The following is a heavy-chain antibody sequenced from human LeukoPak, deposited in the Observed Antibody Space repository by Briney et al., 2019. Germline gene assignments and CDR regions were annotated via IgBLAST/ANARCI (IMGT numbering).Heavy chain of an antibody. CDR1: GGSISSSSHY. V-gene: IGHV4-39*01. CDR2: IYYSGST. CDR3: ARQHKSYYMDV. J-gene: IGHJ6*03. Sequence: SETLSLTCTVSGGSISSSSHYWGWIRQPPGKGLEWIGSIYYSGSTYYNPSLKSRVTISVDTSKNQFSLKLSSVTAADTAVYYCARQHKSYYMDVWGKGTTVTVSS.